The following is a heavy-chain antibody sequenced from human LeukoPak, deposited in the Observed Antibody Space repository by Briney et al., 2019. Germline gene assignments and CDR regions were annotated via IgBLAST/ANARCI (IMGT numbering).Heavy chain of an antibody. CDR2: IIPIFGTA. Sequence: SVKVSCKASGGTFSSYAISWVRQAPGQGLEWMGWIIPIFGTATYAQKFQGRVTITTDETTSTAYMELSSLRSEDTAVYYCARVGYYYDSSADEGYFDYWGQGTLVTASS. D-gene: IGHD3-22*01. J-gene: IGHJ4*02. CDR1: GGTFSSYA. CDR3: ARVGYYYDSSADEGYFDY. V-gene: IGHV1-69*05.